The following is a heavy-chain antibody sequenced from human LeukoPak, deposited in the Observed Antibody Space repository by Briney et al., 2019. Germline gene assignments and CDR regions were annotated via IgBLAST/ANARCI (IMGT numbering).Heavy chain of an antibody. J-gene: IGHJ3*02. D-gene: IGHD1-26*01. Sequence: GGSLRLSCAASKFAFSSYAMSWVRQAPGKGLEWVSAIGGGGGGNTYYADSVKGRFTISRDNSKNTLYLQMNSLRAEDTAVYYCGKNRYSGSLSPFDIWGQGTMVTVSS. CDR3: GKNRYSGSLSPFDI. CDR2: IGGGGGGNT. V-gene: IGHV3-23*01. CDR1: KFAFSSYA.